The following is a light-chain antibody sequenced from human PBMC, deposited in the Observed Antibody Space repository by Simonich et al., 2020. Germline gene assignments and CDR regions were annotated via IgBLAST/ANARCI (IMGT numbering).Light chain of an antibody. CDR2: DAS. J-gene: IGKJ1*01. V-gene: IGKV1-33*01. CDR3: QQYDNLPWT. CDR1: QSISSY. Sequence: DIQMTQSPSSLSASVGDRVTITCRASQSISSYLNWYQQKPGKAPKLLIYDASNLEPGVPSRFSGSGSGTDFTFTISSLQPEDIATYYCQQYDNLPWTFGQGTKVEIK.